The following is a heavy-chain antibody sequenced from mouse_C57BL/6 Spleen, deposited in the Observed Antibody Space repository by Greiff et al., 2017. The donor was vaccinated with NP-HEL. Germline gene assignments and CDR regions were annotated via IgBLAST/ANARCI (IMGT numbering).Heavy chain of an antibody. CDR3: ARSVNFDY. CDR1: GFTFSDYG. CDR2: ISSGSSTI. V-gene: IGHV5-17*01. J-gene: IGHJ2*01. Sequence: EVKLMESGGGLVKPGGSLKLSCAASGFTFSDYGMHWVRQAPEKGLEWVAYISSGSSTIYYADTVKGRFTISRDNAKNTLFLQMTSLRPEDTAMYYCARSVNFDYWGQGTTLTVSS.